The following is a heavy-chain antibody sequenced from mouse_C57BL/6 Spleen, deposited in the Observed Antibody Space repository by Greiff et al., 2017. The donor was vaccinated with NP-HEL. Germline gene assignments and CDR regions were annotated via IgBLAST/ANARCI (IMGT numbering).Heavy chain of an antibody. J-gene: IGHJ2*01. V-gene: IGHV6-3*01. CDR1: GFTFSNYW. Sequence: EVMLVESGGGLVQPGGSMKLSCVASGFTFSNYWMNWVRQSPEKGLEWVAQIRLKSDNYATHYAESVKGRFTISRDDSKSSVYLQMNNLRAEDTGIYYCPRGGYYGSSYRGYYFDYWGQGTTLTVSS. CDR3: PRGGYYGSSYRGYYFDY. CDR2: IRLKSDNYAT. D-gene: IGHD1-1*01.